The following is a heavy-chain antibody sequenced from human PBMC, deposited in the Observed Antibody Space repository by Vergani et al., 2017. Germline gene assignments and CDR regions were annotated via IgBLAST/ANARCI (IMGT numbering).Heavy chain of an antibody. V-gene: IGHV4-59*01. CDR1: GGSISSYY. CDR2: IYYIGST. J-gene: IGHJ4*02. Sequence: QVQLQQSGPGLVKPSETLSLTCTVSGGSISSYYWCWIRPPPGKGLEWIGYIYYIGSTNYNPSLKSRGTISLETSKSQFALKLSSVTAADTAVYYCARGRYSSGGYFWGQGTLVTVSS. CDR3: ARGRYSSGGYF. D-gene: IGHD6-19*01.